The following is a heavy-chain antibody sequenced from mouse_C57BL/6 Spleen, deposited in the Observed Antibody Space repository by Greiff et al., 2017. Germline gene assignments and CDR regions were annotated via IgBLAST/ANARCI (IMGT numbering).Heavy chain of an antibody. V-gene: IGHV1-19*01. CDR3: ARDYGSSPLDY. D-gene: IGHD1-1*01. CDR1: GYTFTDYY. Sequence: VQLQQSGPVLVKPGASVKMSCKASGYTFTDYYMNWVKQSHGKSLEWIGVINPYNGGTSYNQKFKGKATLTVDKSSSTAYMELNSLTSEDSAVYYCARDYGSSPLDYWGQGTTLTVSS. J-gene: IGHJ2*01. CDR2: INPYNGGT.